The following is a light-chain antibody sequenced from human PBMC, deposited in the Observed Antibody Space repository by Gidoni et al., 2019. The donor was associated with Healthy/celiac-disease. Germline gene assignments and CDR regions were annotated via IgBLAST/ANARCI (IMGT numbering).Light chain of an antibody. V-gene: IGLV1-40*01. CDR3: QSYDSSLSGSV. CDR1: TPNIGAGYD. J-gene: IGLJ2*01. Sequence: QSVLTHPPSLSGPPGPRVTISSTGSTPNIGAGYDVHWYQQLPGTAPNLLIYGNSNRPSGVPDRFSGSKSGTSASLAITGLQAEDEADYYCQSYDSSLSGSVFGGGTKLTVL. CDR2: GNS.